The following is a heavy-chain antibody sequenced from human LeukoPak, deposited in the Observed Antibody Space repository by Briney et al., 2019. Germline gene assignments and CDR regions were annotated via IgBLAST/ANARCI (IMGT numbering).Heavy chain of an antibody. CDR2: IRSTGSST. V-gene: IGHV3-11*01. CDR1: GFTFRDYY. J-gene: IGHJ4*02. D-gene: IGHD2-2*01. Sequence: GGSLRLSCTASGFTFRDYYVTWIRQAPGKGLEWVSYIRSTGSSTAYADSVKGRFAISRDNAKNSLYLQMNSLRAEDTALYYCARLGTRYCTSTSCHSQFDFWGQGTLVTVSS. CDR3: ARLGTRYCTSTSCHSQFDF.